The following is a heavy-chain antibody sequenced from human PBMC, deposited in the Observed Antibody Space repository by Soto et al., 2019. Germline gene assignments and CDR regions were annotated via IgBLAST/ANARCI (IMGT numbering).Heavy chain of an antibody. Sequence: ASVKVSCKASGYTFTSYAMNWVRQAPGQGLEWMGWINTNTGNPTYAQGFTGRFVFSLDTSVSTAYLQICSLKAEDTAVYYCARYYYDSSDNYYYYYGMDVWGQGTTVTVSS. J-gene: IGHJ6*02. CDR2: INTNTGNP. D-gene: IGHD3-22*01. V-gene: IGHV7-4-1*01. CDR3: ARYYYDSSDNYYYYYGMDV. CDR1: GYTFTSYA.